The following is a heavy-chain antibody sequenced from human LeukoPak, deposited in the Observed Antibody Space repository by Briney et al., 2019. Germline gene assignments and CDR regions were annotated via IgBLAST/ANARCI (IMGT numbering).Heavy chain of an antibody. CDR2: IYRDGNT. D-gene: IGHD6-19*01. CDR1: GLIVSSNY. Sequence: GGSLRLSCAASGLIVSSNYMSWVRQAPGKGLEWVSIIYRDGNTNYADSVKGRFTISRDNSKNTLSLQMNSLRVEDTAVYYCACSGPYSNGGVMTDYWGQGTLVTVSS. CDR3: ACSGPYSNGGVMTDY. J-gene: IGHJ4*02. V-gene: IGHV3-66*01.